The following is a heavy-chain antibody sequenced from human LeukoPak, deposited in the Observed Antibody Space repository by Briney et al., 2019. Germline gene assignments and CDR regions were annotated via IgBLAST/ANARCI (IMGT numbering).Heavy chain of an antibody. CDR2: IYTSGTT. Sequence: SETLSLTCAVSGASISSYYWSWIRQPAGKRLEWIGRIYTSGTTYYNPSLKSRVTLSVDTSKNQFSLKLNSVTAADTAMCYCAGGIAAGTYWGQGTLVTVSS. CDR3: AGGIAAGTY. CDR1: GASISSYY. D-gene: IGHD6-13*01. J-gene: IGHJ4*02. V-gene: IGHV4-4*07.